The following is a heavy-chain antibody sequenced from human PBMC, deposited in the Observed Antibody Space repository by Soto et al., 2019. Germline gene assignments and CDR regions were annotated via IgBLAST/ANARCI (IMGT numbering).Heavy chain of an antibody. CDR3: ARDGIGGKTFRGYLDY. CDR2: IWFDGSNK. CDR1: GSIFTGYG. V-gene: IGHV3-33*01. D-gene: IGHD1-1*01. J-gene: IGHJ4*02. Sequence: QVHLVESGGGVAQPGRSLRLSCAASGSIFTGYGMHWVRQAPGKGLEWVAVIWFDGSNKYYADSVKGRFTISRDNSKNMLYLQMNRLRVEDTAVYYCARDGIGGKTFRGYLDYWGQGTLVTVSS.